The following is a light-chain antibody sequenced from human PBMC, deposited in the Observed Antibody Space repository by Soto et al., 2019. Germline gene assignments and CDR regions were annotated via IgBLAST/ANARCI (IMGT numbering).Light chain of an antibody. CDR1: QSISSW. CDR3: QQYNSYSKYT. J-gene: IGKJ2*01. CDR2: DAS. Sequence: DIQMTQSPSTLSASVGDRVTITCRASQSISSWLAWYQQKPGKAPKLLIYDASSLESGVTSRFSGSGSGTEFTLTISSLQPDDFATYYCQQYNSYSKYTFGQGTKLEIK. V-gene: IGKV1-5*01.